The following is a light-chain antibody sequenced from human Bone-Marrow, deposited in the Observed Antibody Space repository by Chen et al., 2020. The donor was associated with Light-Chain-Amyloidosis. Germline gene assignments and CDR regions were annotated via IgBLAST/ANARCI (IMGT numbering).Light chain of an antibody. CDR1: GSNIGSHD. CDR2: KND. J-gene: IGLJ2*01. V-gene: IGLV1-47*01. Sequence: HSVLTQPPSTSATHGQRVTISCSGSGSNIGSHDVFWYQQVPGKAPKLLIFKNDQRPSGVPDRFSAFKSGTAASLAIRGLRSEDEADYHCATWDGSLSGVVFGGGTKVTVL. CDR3: ATWDGSLSGVV.